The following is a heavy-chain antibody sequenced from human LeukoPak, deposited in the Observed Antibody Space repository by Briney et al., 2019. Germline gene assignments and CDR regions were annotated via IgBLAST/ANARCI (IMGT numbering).Heavy chain of an antibody. J-gene: IGHJ4*02. Sequence: ASVKVSCKASGYTFTSYSISWVRQAPGQGLEWMGWISTYNGNTKYAQNLQGRVTVTTDTSTSTAHMELRSLISDDTAVYYCARESGDYWGQGTLVTVSS. CDR1: GYTFTSYS. V-gene: IGHV1-18*01. CDR3: ARESGDY. CDR2: ISTYNGNT.